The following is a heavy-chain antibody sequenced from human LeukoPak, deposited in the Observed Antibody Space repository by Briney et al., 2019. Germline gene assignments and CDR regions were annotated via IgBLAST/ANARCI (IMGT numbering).Heavy chain of an antibody. J-gene: IGHJ1*01. CDR1: GDSISSGDYY. D-gene: IGHD3-22*01. Sequence: ASETLSLTCTVSGDSISSGDYYWSWIRQPPGKGLEWIGYIYYSGSTNYNPSLKSRVTISVDTSKNQFSLKLRSVTAADTAVYYCARVVQSTDSSGFYLPEYFQHWGQGTLVTVSS. CDR3: ARVVQSTDSSGFYLPEYFQH. V-gene: IGHV4-61*08. CDR2: IYYSGST.